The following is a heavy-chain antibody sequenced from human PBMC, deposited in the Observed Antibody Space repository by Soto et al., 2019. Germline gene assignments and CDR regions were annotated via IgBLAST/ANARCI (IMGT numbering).Heavy chain of an antibody. V-gene: IGHV3-13*01. CDR1: GFSFSSYD. Sequence: EVQLVESGGGLVQTGGSLRLSCEGSGFSFSSYDMHWVRQAAGKRLEWVAAIGADGDTYYSDSVKGRLTISRENTKNLLYLQMNSLRTGDTGVYHCAKARLYYYYGMDVWGQGTMVTVSS. J-gene: IGHJ6*02. CDR2: IGADGDT. CDR3: AKARLYYYYGMDV.